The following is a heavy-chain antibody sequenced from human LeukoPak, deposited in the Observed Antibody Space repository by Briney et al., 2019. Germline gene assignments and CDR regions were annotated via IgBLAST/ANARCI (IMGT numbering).Heavy chain of an antibody. CDR3: AREFILPYEPYYYHGMDV. Sequence: GGSLRLSCAAPGFTFSSNWMRWVRHAPGKGLEWVANIKQDGSEKYYMDSVKSRFTLSRDNAKNSLYLEMDSLSAEDTAVYYCAREFILPYEPYYYHGMDVWGKGATVAVSS. CDR1: GFTFSSNW. D-gene: IGHD5-12*01. J-gene: IGHJ6*04. CDR2: IKQDGSEK. V-gene: IGHV3-7*03.